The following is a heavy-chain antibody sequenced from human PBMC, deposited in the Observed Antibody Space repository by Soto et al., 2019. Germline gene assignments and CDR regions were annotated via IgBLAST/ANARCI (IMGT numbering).Heavy chain of an antibody. CDR2: ISYDGSNK. V-gene: IGHV3-30*18. Sequence: GGSLRLSCAASGFTFSSYGMHWVRQAPGKGLEWVAVISYDGSNKYYADSVKGRFTISRDNSKNTLYLQMNSLRAEDTAVYYCAKGGYSSSLYYFDYWGQGTLVTVSS. D-gene: IGHD6-6*01. CDR1: GFTFSSYG. J-gene: IGHJ4*02. CDR3: AKGGYSSSLYYFDY.